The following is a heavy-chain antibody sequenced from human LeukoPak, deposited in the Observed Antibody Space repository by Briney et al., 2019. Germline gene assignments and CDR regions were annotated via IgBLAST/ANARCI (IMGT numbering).Heavy chain of an antibody. CDR3: AKEMVQLMYYFAY. Sequence: GGSLRLSCAASGFTFSSYAMSWVRQAPGKGLEWVSAISGSGGRTYYADSVKGRFTISRDNPKNTLYLQMNSLRAEGTGVYFCAKEMVQLMYYFAYWGRGTLVTVSS. CDR1: GFTFSSYA. D-gene: IGHD5-18*01. V-gene: IGHV3-23*01. J-gene: IGHJ4*02. CDR2: ISGSGGRT.